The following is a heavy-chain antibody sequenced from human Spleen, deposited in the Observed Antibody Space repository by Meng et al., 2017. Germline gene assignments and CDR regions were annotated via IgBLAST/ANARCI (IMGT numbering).Heavy chain of an antibody. D-gene: IGHD1-20*01. V-gene: IGHV1-2*06. CDR3: ATGITGNLDY. Sequence: QGQLVRSGAEVKKPGASVKVSCKPSGYNFPDYYMHWVRRAPGQGLEWMGRINPKNGDTHYAQKFQARVTMTGDTSISTAYMELSGLRSEDTAMYYCATGITGNLDYWGQGTLVTVSS. CDR2: INPKNGDT. J-gene: IGHJ4*02. CDR1: GYNFPDYY.